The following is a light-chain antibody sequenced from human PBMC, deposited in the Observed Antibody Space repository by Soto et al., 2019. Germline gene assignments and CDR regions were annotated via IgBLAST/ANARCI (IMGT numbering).Light chain of an antibody. CDR2: AAS. J-gene: IGKJ3*01. CDR3: QQYYSYPF. Sequence: IQMTQSPSTLSASVGDRVTITCRASQGISSYLAWYQQKPGKAPKLLIYAASNLQSGVPSSFSGSVSVTDFTLTISFLQAEDFATYCWQQYYSYPFFGPGTKVDIK. CDR1: QGISSY. V-gene: IGKV1-8*01.